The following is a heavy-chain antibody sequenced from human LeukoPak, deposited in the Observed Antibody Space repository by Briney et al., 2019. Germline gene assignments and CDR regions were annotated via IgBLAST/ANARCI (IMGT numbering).Heavy chain of an antibody. CDR1: GFPFSRYW. Sequence: GGSLRLSCAASGFPFSRYWMTWVRQAPGKGLEWVANIKYDGSEKFYVGSVRGRFTIPRDNTNNSLHLQMNSLRAEDTAIYYCARDPTYDSGSPLGYGGQGALVAVSS. J-gene: IGHJ4*02. CDR2: IKYDGSEK. CDR3: ARDPTYDSGSPLGY. V-gene: IGHV3-7*01. D-gene: IGHD3-10*01.